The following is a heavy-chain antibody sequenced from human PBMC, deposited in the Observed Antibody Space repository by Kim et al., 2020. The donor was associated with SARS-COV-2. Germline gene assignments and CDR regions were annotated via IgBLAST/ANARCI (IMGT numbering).Heavy chain of an antibody. CDR1: GFTFSDYY. D-gene: IGHD3-3*01. CDR2: ISGTSSYT. Sequence: GGSLRLSCAASGFTFSDYYMTWVRQAPGKGLEWLSYISGTSSYTYYADSVKGRFTVSRDNAKNSLYLQMNSLRGEDTAVYYCARRGDRWWSGAFDCWGQG. CDR3: ARRGDRWWSGAFDC. V-gene: IGHV3-11*06. J-gene: IGHJ4*01.